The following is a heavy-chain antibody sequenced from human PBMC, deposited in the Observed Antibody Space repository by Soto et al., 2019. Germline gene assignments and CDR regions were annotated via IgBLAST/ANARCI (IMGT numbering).Heavy chain of an antibody. CDR1: GFTVSSNF. J-gene: IGHJ6*02. D-gene: IGHD6-6*01. CDR3: ARYFAGEDSSSPTYYYYYGMDF. CDR2: IYSGGST. V-gene: IGHV3-53*01. Sequence: GGSLRLSCAASGFTVSSNFMSWVRQAPGKGLEWVSVIYSGGSTYYADSVKGRFTISRDNSKNTLYLQMNSLRAEDTAVYYCARYFAGEDSSSPTYYYYYGMDFWGQGTTVTVSS.